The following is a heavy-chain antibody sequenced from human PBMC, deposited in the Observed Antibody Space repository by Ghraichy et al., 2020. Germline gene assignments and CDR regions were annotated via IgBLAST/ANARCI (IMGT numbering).Heavy chain of an antibody. V-gene: IGHV3-23*01. CDR3: AKVIQLWLLAY. D-gene: IGHD5-18*01. J-gene: IGHJ4*02. CDR1: GFTFSSYA. CDR2: ISGSGGST. Sequence: SLRLSCAASGFTFSSYAMSRVRQAPGKGLEWVSAISGSGGSTYYADSVKGRFTISRDNSKNTLYLQMNSLRAEDTAVYYCAKVIQLWLLAYWGQGTLVTVSS.